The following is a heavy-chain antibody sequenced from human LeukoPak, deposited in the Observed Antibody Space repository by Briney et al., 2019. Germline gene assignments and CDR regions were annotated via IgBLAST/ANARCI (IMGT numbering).Heavy chain of an antibody. V-gene: IGHV3-49*03. CDR1: GFTFGDYA. CDR3: TRDRTVYYDSSGLHLFDP. J-gene: IGHJ5*02. Sequence: HSGGSLRLSCTASGFTFGDYAMSWFRQAPGKGLEWVGFIRSKAYGGTTEYAASVKGRFTISRDDSKSIAYLQMNSLKTEDTAVYYCTRDRTVYYDSSGLHLFDPWGQGTLVTVSS. D-gene: IGHD3-22*01. CDR2: IRSKAYGGTT.